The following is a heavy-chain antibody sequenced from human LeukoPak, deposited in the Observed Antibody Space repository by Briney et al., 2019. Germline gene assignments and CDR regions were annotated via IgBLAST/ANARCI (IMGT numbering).Heavy chain of an antibody. CDR3: ARGRFLEWLPSSYYYYYMDV. Sequence: GASVKVSCKASGGTFSSYAISWVRQAPGQGLEWMGGIIPIFGTANYAQKFQGRVTITADESTSTAYMELSSLRSEDTAVYYCARGRFLEWLPSSYYYYYMDVWGKGTTVTVSS. D-gene: IGHD3-3*01. CDR1: GGTFSSYA. CDR2: IIPIFGTA. V-gene: IGHV1-69*13. J-gene: IGHJ6*03.